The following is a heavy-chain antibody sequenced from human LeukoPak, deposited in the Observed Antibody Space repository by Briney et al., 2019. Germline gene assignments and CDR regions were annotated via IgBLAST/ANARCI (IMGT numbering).Heavy chain of an antibody. CDR1: GGSISSYY. CDR3: ARERRFLEWLLYQPRDYYYYGMDV. J-gene: IGHJ6*02. D-gene: IGHD3-3*01. V-gene: IGHV4-4*07. Sequence: SETLSLTCTVSGGSISSYYWSWIRQPAGKGLEWIGRIYTSGSTNYNPSLKSRVTMSVDTSKNQFSLKLSSVTAADTAVYYCARERRFLEWLLYQPRDYYYYGMDVWGQGTTVTVSS. CDR2: IYTSGST.